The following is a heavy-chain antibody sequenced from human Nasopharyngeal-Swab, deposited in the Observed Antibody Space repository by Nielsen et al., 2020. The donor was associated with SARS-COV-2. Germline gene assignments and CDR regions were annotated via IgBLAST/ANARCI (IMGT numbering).Heavy chain of an antibody. Sequence: GGSLRLSCAGSGFTFSKYWMHWVRQAPGKGLEWAARLNPGGSGTSYVDSVKGRFTISRDNAKNTLFLQLISLRVEDTAVYYCVAPESDYWGQGTLVTVSS. CDR3: VAPESDY. V-gene: IGHV3-74*01. J-gene: IGHJ4*02. CDR1: GFTFSKYW. CDR2: LNPGGSGT.